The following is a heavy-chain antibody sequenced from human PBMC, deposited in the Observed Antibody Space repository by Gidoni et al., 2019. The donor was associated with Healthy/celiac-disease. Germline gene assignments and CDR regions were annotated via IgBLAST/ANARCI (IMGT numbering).Heavy chain of an antibody. J-gene: IGHJ5*02. CDR2: MNPNSGNT. D-gene: IGHD2-2*02. CDR1: GYTFTSYD. V-gene: IGHV1-8*01. CDR3: ARGGVPAAIRPWFDP. Sequence: QVQLVQSVAEVKKPGASVKVSCKASGYTFTSYDINWVRQATGQGLEWMGWMNPNSGNTGYAQKFPGIVTMTRNTSISTAYMELSSLRSEDTAVYYCARGGVPAAIRPWFDPWGQGTLVTVSS.